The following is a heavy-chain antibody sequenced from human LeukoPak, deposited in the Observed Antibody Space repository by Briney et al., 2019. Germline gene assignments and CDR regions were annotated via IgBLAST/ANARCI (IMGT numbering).Heavy chain of an antibody. CDR2: IYYSGST. Sequence: SETLSLTCAVYGGSFSGYYWSWIRQPPGKGLEWIGYIYYSGSTNYNPSLKSRVTISVDTSKNQLSLRLSSVTAADTAVYYCARVERDEYFQHWGQGTLVTVSS. CDR3: ARVERDEYFQH. CDR1: GGSFSGYY. V-gene: IGHV4-59*01. J-gene: IGHJ1*01.